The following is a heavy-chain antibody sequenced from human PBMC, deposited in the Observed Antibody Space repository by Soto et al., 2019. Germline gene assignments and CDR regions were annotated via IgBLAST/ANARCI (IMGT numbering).Heavy chain of an antibody. D-gene: IGHD5-12*01. V-gene: IGHV3-7*03. CDR1: GFTFRSNW. CDR3: ETSGGGWLHTPV. J-gene: IGHJ4*02. Sequence: PGGSLRLSCAASGFTFRSNWMSWVRQAPGKGLEWVANIKQDGSEKYYVDSVKGRFTISRDNAKNSLYLQMNSLRAEDTAVYYCETSGGGWLHTPVWGQGTLVTVSS. CDR2: IKQDGSEK.